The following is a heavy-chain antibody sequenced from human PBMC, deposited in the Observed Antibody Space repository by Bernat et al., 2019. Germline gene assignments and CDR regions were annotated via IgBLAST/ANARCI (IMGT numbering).Heavy chain of an antibody. D-gene: IGHD2-2*01. CDR2: VWYDGSNK. V-gene: IGHV3-30*19. Sequence: QVQLVESGGGVVQPGRSLRLSCAASGFAFNTYGMHWVRQAPGKGLEWVAVVWYDGSNKYYADSVKGRFTISRDNSKNTLYLQMNSLRAEDTAVYYCARSLYSSTYFDYWGQGTLVTVSS. CDR1: GFAFNTYG. J-gene: IGHJ4*02. CDR3: ARSLYSSTYFDY.